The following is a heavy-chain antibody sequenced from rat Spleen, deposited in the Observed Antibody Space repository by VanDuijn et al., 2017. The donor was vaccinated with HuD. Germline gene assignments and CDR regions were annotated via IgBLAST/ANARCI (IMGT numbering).Heavy chain of an antibody. CDR3: TRDEKDYVMDA. CDR2: IWTAGSP. J-gene: IGHJ4*01. V-gene: IGHV2-47*01. CDR1: GLSLTSNS. Sequence: QVQLKESGPGLVQPSQTLSLTCTVPGLSLTSNSVSWIRKPPGKGLEWMGVIWTAGSPDYNSALKFRQSITRETSKNQVFLKMNSLQTDDTGTYYCTRDEKDYVMDAWGQGASVTVSS.